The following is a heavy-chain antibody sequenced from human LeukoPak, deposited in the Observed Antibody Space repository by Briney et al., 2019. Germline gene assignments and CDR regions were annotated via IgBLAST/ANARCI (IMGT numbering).Heavy chain of an antibody. CDR2: IYYSGST. CDR1: GGSISSSSYY. CDR3: ARHKSLGTYPLDF. J-gene: IGHJ4*02. V-gene: IGHV4-39*01. Sequence: PSETLSLTCTVSGGSISSSSYYWGWIRQPPGKGLEWIGSIYYSGSTYYNPSLKSRVTMSVDMSKNQLSLKLSSVTALDTAVYYCARHKSLGTYPLDFWGQGTLVTVSS. D-gene: IGHD3-16*01.